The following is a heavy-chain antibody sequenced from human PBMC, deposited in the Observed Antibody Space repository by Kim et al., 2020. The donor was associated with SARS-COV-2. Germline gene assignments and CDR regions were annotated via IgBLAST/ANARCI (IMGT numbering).Heavy chain of an antibody. CDR3: ARRDVDTTLDY. D-gene: IGHD5-18*01. J-gene: IGHJ4*02. V-gene: IGHV1-3*01. CDR2: T. Sequence: TKYSQKFQGRVTITRDTSASTAYMELSSLRSEDTAVYYFARRDVDTTLDYWGQGTLVTVSS.